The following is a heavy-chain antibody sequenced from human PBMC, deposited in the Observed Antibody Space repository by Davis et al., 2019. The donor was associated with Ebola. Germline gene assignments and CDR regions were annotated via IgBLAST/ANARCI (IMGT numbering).Heavy chain of an antibody. CDR3: AKEWELLYFDY. CDR1: GFTFSSYA. CDR2: ISGSGGST. J-gene: IGHJ4*02. V-gene: IGHV3-23*01. Sequence: GESLKISCAASGFTFSSYAMSWVRQAPGKGLEWVSAISGSGGSTYYADSVKGRFTISRDNSKNTLYLQMNSLRAEDTAVYYCAKEWELLYFDYWGRGTLVTVSS. D-gene: IGHD1-26*01.